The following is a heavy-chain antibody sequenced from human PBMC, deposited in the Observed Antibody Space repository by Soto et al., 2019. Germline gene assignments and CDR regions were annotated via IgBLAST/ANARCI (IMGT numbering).Heavy chain of an antibody. CDR2: ISAYNGNT. CDR3: ARKTVAGEYYYYGMDV. J-gene: IGHJ6*02. V-gene: IGHV1-18*01. CDR1: GYTFTSYG. D-gene: IGHD6-19*01. Sequence: ASVKVSCKASGYTFTSYGISWVRQAPGQGLEWMGWISAYNGNTNYAQKLQGRVTMTTDTSTSTAYMELRSLRSDDTAVYYCARKTVAGEYYYYGMDVWGQGTTVTVSS.